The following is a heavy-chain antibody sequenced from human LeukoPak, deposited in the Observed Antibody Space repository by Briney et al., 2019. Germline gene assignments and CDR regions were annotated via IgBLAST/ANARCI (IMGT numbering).Heavy chain of an antibody. CDR1: GFTFSSYW. Sequence: GGSLRLSCAASGFTFSSYWMNWVRQAPGKGLEWVANIKQDGSEKYYVDSVKGRFTISRDNAKNSLYLQMNSLRAEDTAVYYCARDRGGDAFDIWGQGTLVTVSS. CDR3: ARDRGGDAFDI. V-gene: IGHV3-7*01. D-gene: IGHD2-15*01. CDR2: IKQDGSEK. J-gene: IGHJ3*02.